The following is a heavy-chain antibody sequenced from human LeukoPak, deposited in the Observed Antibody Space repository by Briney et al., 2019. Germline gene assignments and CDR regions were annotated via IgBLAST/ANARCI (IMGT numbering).Heavy chain of an antibody. CDR1: GFTFSSYE. V-gene: IGHV3-48*03. CDR2: IRSSGSTI. CDR3: AELGITMIGGV. D-gene: IGHD3-10*02. J-gene: IGHJ6*04. Sequence: GGSLRLSCAASGFTFSSYEMNWVRQAPGKGLEWVSYIRSSGSTIYYADSVKGRFTVSRDNATNSLYLQMNSLRAEDTAVYCCAELGITMIGGVWGKGTTVTISS.